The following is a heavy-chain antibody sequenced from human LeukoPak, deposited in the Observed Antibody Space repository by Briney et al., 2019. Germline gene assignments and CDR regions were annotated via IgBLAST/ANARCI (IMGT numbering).Heavy chain of an antibody. D-gene: IGHD2-21*02. CDR1: GGTFSSYA. V-gene: IGHV1-69*05. CDR3: ARDWAALTYCGGDCYGGYFDY. Sequence: SVKVSCKASGGTFSSYAISWVRQAPGQGLEWMGRIIPIFGTANYAQKFQGRVTITTDESTSTAYMELSSLRSKDTAVYYCARDWAALTYCGGDCYGGYFDYWGQGTLVTVSS. CDR2: IIPIFGTA. J-gene: IGHJ4*02.